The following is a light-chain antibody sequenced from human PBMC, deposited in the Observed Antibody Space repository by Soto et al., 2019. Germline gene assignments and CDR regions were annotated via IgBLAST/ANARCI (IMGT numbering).Light chain of an antibody. V-gene: IGKV1-5*01. CDR2: EAS. Sequence: DIPMTQSPSTLSASVGDRVTITCRASQSITNRVAWYQLKPGKAPKVLIYEASNLESGVPSRFSGSGSGTEFILTITSLQPDDFATYCCQHYGGMWTFGQGTRVQIK. CDR3: QHYGGMWT. J-gene: IGKJ1*01. CDR1: QSITNR.